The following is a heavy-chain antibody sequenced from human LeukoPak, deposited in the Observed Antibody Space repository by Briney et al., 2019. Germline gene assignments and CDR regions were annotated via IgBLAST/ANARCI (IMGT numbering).Heavy chain of an antibody. V-gene: IGHV4-59*12. CDR2: IYYSGST. CDR1: GGSISSYY. CDR3: ARAGDDFWSGYYHFDY. Sequence: SETLSLPCPVSGGSISSYYWSWIRQPPGKGLEWIGYIYYSGSTNYNPSLKSRVTISVDTSKNQFSLKLSSVTAADTAVYYCARAGDDFWSGYYHFDYWGQGTLVTVSS. J-gene: IGHJ4*02. D-gene: IGHD3-3*01.